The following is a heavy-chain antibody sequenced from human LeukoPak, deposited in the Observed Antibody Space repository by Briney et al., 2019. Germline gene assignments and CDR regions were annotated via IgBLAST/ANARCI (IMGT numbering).Heavy chain of an antibody. CDR1: GFTFSSYG. V-gene: IGHV3-30*18. CDR2: ISYDGSNK. Sequence: GGSLRLSCAASGFTFSSYGMHWVRQAPGKGLEWVAVISYDGSNKYYADSVKGRFTISRDNSKNTLYLQMNSLRAEDTAVYYCAKSGLYYYYYGMDVWGQGTTDTVSS. D-gene: IGHD3-10*01. J-gene: IGHJ6*02. CDR3: AKSGLYYYYYGMDV.